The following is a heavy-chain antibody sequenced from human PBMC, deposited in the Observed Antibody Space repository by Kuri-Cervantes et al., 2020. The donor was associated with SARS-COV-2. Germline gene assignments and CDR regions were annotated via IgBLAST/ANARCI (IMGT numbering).Heavy chain of an antibody. CDR2: INPSGGST. J-gene: IGHJ4*02. CDR1: GYTFTSYY. CDR3: ATQTGGIY. V-gene: IGHV1-46*01. D-gene: IGHD3-16*01. Sequence: ASVKVSCKASGYTFTSYYMHWVRQAPGQGLEWMGIINPSGGSTSYAQKFQGRVTITADESTSTAYMELSSLRSEDTAVYYCATQTGGIYWGQGTLVTVSS.